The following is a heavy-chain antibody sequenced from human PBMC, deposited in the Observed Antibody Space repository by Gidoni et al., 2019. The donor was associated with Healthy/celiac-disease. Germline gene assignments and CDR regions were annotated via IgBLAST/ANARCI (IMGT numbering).Heavy chain of an antibody. D-gene: IGHD2-2*01. V-gene: IGHV3-23*01. CDR1: GFTFSSFA. CDR3: AKEDGDRYCSSTSCFAFDI. J-gene: IGHJ3*02. Sequence: EVQLLESGGGLVQPGGSLRLSCAASGFTFSSFAMSWVRQAPGKGLEWVSAISCSGGSTYYADSVKGRFTISRDNSKNTLYLQMNSLRAEDTAVYYCAKEDGDRYCSSTSCFAFDIWGQGTMVTVSS. CDR2: ISCSGGST.